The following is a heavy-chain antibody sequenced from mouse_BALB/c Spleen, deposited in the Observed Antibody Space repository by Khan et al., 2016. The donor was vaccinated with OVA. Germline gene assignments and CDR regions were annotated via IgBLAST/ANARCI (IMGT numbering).Heavy chain of an antibody. CDR1: GYSITSGYG. Sequence: EVKLLESGPGLVKPSQSLSLTCTVTGYSITSGYGWNWIRQFPGNKLEWMGYISYSGSTNYNPSLKSRISITRDTSKNQFFLQLNSVTTEDTATCYCARTAKLNYWGQGTTLTVSS. J-gene: IGHJ2*01. D-gene: IGHD1-2*01. V-gene: IGHV3-2*02. CDR2: ISYSGST. CDR3: ARTAKLNY.